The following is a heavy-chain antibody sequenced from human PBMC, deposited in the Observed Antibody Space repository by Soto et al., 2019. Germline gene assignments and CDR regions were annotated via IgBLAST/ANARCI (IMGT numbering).Heavy chain of an antibody. CDR1: GFTFSSYA. CDR2: ISGSGGST. J-gene: IGHJ4*02. CDR3: VKDPRPYCTNGVCYTSLNYFDY. V-gene: IGHV3-23*01. Sequence: GSLRLSGAASGFTFSSYAMSWVRQAPGKGLEWVSAISGSGGSTYYADSVKGRFTISRDNSKNTLYLQMNSLRAEDTAVYYCVKDPRPYCTNGVCYTSLNYFDYWGQGTLVTVSS. D-gene: IGHD2-8*01.